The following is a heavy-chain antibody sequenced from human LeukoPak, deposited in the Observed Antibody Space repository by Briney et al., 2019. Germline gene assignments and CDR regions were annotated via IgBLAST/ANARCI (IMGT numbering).Heavy chain of an antibody. V-gene: IGHV3-21*01. J-gene: IGHJ4*02. D-gene: IGHD3-10*01. CDR1: GFTFSANN. Sequence: GGSLRLSCAVSGFTFSANNMHWVRQAPGKGLEWVSSISSSSSYIYYADSVKGRFTISRDNAKNSLYLQMNSLRAEDTAVYYCASASYGSGSLYNWGQGTLVTVSS. CDR3: ASASYGSGSLYN. CDR2: ISSSSSYI.